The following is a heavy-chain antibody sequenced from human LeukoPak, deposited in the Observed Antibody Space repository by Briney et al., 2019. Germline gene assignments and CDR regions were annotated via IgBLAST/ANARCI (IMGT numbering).Heavy chain of an antibody. Sequence: SETLSLTCAVDGWSFSGYYWSWIRQPPGKGLEWIGEINHSGSTNYNPSLKSRVTISVDTSKNQFSLKLSSVTAADTAVYYCARGRFDPWGQGTLVTVSS. CDR2: INHSGST. J-gene: IGHJ5*02. CDR1: GWSFSGYY. V-gene: IGHV4-34*01. CDR3: ARGRFDP.